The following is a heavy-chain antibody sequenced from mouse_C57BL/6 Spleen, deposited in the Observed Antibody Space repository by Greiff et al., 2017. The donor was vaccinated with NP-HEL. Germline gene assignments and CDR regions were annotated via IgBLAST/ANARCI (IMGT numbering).Heavy chain of an antibody. J-gene: IGHJ4*01. Sequence: VQLQQPGAELVMPGASVKLSCKASGYTFTSYWMHWVKQRPGQGLEWIGEIDPSDSYTNYNQKFKGKSTLTVDKSSSTAYMQLSSLTSEDSAVYYCARTIVTTAYYAMDYWGQGTSVTVSS. CDR3: ARTIVTTAYYAMDY. D-gene: IGHD2-5*01. CDR2: IDPSDSYT. CDR1: GYTFTSYW. V-gene: IGHV1-69*01.